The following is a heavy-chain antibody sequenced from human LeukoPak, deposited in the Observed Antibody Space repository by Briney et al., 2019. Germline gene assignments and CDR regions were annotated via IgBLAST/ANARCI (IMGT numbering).Heavy chain of an antibody. V-gene: IGHV3-7*01. D-gene: IGHD6-13*01. Sequence: GGSLRLSCEVSGFTFTDYWMNWVRQAPGKGPEWVASIRQDGSEKTYVDSVKGRFTISKDNTKNSLSLQLNGLRAEDTAVYYCARDGTAAGLYFDLWGQGTLVTVSS. J-gene: IGHJ4*01. CDR1: GFTFTDYW. CDR3: ARDGTAAGLYFDL. CDR2: IRQDGSEK.